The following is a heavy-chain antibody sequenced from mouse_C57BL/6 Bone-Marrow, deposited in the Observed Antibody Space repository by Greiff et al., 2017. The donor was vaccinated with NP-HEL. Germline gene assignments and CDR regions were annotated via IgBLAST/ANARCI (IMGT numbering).Heavy chain of an antibody. CDR2: ISNGGGST. J-gene: IGHJ3*01. Sequence: EVMLVESGEGLVQPGGSLKLSCAASGFTFSDYYMYWVRQTPEKRLEWVAYISNGGGSTYYPDTVKGRFTISRDNAKNTLYLQMSRLKSEDTAMYYCARPYYYAYWGQGTLVTVSA. CDR1: GFTFSDYY. V-gene: IGHV5-12*01. CDR3: ARPYYYAY. D-gene: IGHD1-1*01.